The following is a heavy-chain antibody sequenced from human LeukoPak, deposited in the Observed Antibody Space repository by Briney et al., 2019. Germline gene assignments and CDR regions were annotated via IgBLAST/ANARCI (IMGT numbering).Heavy chain of an antibody. J-gene: IGHJ4*02. CDR1: GFTFSSYE. Sequence: PGGSLRLSCAASGFTFSSYEMNWVRQAPGKGLEWVSYISSSGSTIYYADSVKGRFTISRDNAKNSLYLQMNSLRAEDTAVYCCARDVNGYYYDSSGSPHWGQGTLVTVSS. CDR3: ARDVNGYYYDSSGSPH. V-gene: IGHV3-48*03. D-gene: IGHD3-22*01. CDR2: ISSSGSTI.